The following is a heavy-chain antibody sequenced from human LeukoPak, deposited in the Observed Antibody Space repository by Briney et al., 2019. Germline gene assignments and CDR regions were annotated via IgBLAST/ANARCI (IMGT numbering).Heavy chain of an antibody. J-gene: IGHJ4*02. CDR2: ISWNSGSI. Sequence: GRSLRLSCAASGFTFDDYAMHWVRQAPGKGLEWVSGISWNSGSIGYADSVKGRFTISRDNAKNSLYLQMNSLRAEDTALYYCAGRSGSPFDYWGQGTLVTVSS. D-gene: IGHD3-3*01. CDR1: GFTFDDYA. V-gene: IGHV3-9*01. CDR3: AGRSGSPFDY.